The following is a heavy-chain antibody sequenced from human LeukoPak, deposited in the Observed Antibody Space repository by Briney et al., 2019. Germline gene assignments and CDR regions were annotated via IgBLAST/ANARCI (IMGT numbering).Heavy chain of an antibody. J-gene: IGHJ4*02. CDR2: ISSSSSTI. V-gene: IGHV3-48*01. CDR3: ARWYSSSWYQAPSFDY. D-gene: IGHD6-13*01. Sequence: GGSLRLSCAASGFTFSSYSMNWVRQAPGKGLEWVSYISSSSSTIYYADSVKGRFTISRDNAKNSLYLQMNSLRAEDTAVYYCARWYSSSWYQAPSFDYWGQGTLVTVSS. CDR1: GFTFSSYS.